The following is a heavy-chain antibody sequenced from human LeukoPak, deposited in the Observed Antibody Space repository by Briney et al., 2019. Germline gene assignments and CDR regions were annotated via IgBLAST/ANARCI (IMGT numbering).Heavy chain of an antibody. Sequence: PSETLSLTCTVSGGSISSYYWSWIRQSPGKGLEWIGYIYYSGSTNYNPSLKSRVTISVDTSKNQFSLKLSSVTAADTAVYYCARADCSGGSCYPNWFDPWGQGTLVTVSS. CDR2: IYYSGST. CDR1: GGSISSYY. V-gene: IGHV4-59*01. D-gene: IGHD2-15*01. CDR3: ARADCSGGSCYPNWFDP. J-gene: IGHJ5*02.